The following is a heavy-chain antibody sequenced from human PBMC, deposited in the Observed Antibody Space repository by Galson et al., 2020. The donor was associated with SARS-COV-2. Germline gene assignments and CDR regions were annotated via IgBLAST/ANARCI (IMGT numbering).Heavy chain of an antibody. CDR3: ASDCSGGSCYSSVGFY. Sequence: SETLSLTCAVYGGSFSGYYWSWIRQPPGKGLEWIGEINHSGSTNYNPSLKSRVTISVDTSKNQFSLKLSSVTAADTAVYYCASDCSGGSCYSSVGFYWGQGTLVTVS. D-gene: IGHD2-15*01. V-gene: IGHV4-34*01. CDR2: INHSGST. CDR1: GGSFSGYY. J-gene: IGHJ4*02.